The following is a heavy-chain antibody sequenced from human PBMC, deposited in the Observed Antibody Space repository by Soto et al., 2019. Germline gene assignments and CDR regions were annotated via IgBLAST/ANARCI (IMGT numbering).Heavy chain of an antibody. CDR1: GFTFGRYP. Sequence: GSLRLSCAASGFTFGRYPMNSVLQAPGKGLEWLSAISGSGDRTYYADAVKGQFTISRDNSKNTLFLQMNSLRAEDTAIYYCAKGNNWDYDYYGMDVWGQGTTVTVSS. CDR2: ISGSGDRT. CDR3: AKGNNWDYDYYGMDV. V-gene: IGHV3-23*01. D-gene: IGHD1-20*01. J-gene: IGHJ6*02.